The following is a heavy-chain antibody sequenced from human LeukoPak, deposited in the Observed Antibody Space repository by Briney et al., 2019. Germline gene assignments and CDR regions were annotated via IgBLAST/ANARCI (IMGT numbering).Heavy chain of an antibody. J-gene: IGHJ4*02. CDR3: ASSVYDFWSGYRYYFDY. V-gene: IGHV1-18*01. CDR2: ISAYNGNT. Sequence: ASVKVSCKASGYTFTSYGMSWVRQAPGQGLEWMGWISAYNGNTNYAQKLQGRVTITTDTSTSTAYMELRSLRSDDTAVYYCASSVYDFWSGYRYYFDYWGQGTLVTVSS. D-gene: IGHD3-3*01. CDR1: GYTFTSYG.